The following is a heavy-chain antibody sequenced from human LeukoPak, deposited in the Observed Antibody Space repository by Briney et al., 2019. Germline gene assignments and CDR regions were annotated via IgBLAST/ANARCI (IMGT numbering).Heavy chain of an antibody. Sequence: PGGSLRLSCAASGFTFNNAWMSWVRQAPGKGLEWVGRIKTKTDGGTTDYGVPVKGRFTISRDDSRNTLYLQMNSLKIEDTAVYYCSTDSLMVRGVIEVFSYWGQGTLVTVSS. V-gene: IGHV3-15*01. J-gene: IGHJ4*02. CDR2: IKTKTDGGTT. CDR3: STDSLMVRGVIEVFSY. D-gene: IGHD3-10*01. CDR1: GFTFNNAW.